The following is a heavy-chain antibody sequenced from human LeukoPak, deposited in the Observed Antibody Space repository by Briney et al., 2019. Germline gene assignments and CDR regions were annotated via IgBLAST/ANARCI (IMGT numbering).Heavy chain of an antibody. CDR1: GGSISSSSYY. Sequence: SETLSLTCTVSGGSISSSSYYWGWIRQPPGKGLEWIGSIYYSGSTYYNPSLKSRVTTSRDTPKNQFSPKLSSMTAADTAIYYCVRASVDTGGAFDVWGQGTVVTVSS. J-gene: IGHJ3*01. CDR3: VRASVDTGGAFDV. V-gene: IGHV4-39*07. D-gene: IGHD2-8*02. CDR2: IYYSGST.